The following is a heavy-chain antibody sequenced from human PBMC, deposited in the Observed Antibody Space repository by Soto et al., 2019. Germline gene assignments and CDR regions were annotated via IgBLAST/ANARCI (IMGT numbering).Heavy chain of an antibody. Sequence: QVQLVESGGGVVQPGRSLRLSCAASGFTFSSYGIHWVRQAPGKGLEWVAVIWYDGSNKYYADSVKGRFTISRDNSKNTLYLQMNSLRAEDTAVYYCARDRGYCSGGSCYIFDYWGQGTLVTVSS. CDR3: ARDRGYCSGGSCYIFDY. D-gene: IGHD2-15*01. CDR1: GFTFSSYG. CDR2: IWYDGSNK. J-gene: IGHJ4*02. V-gene: IGHV3-33*01.